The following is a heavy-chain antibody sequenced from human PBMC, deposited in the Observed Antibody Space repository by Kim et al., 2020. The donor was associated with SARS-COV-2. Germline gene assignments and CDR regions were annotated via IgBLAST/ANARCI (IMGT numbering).Heavy chain of an antibody. CDR3: ARGRGVDY. J-gene: IGHJ4*02. CDR2: GSQK. Sequence: GSQKYHVDSAKGRFTISRDNAKNSVYLQMNSLRGEDTAVYYCARGRGVDYWGQGTLVTVSS. V-gene: IGHV3-7*04.